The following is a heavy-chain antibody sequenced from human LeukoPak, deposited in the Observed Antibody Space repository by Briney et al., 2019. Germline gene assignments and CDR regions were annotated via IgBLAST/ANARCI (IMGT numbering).Heavy chain of an antibody. Sequence: GGSLRLSCAASGFTFSNYWMSWVRQAPGKGLEWVANIKQDGSDKYYVDSVKGRFTISRDNAKNSLYLQMNSLRVEDTAVYYCARGYCSITSCYPNWFDPWGQGTLVTVSS. J-gene: IGHJ5*02. V-gene: IGHV3-7*01. CDR2: IKQDGSDK. CDR3: ARGYCSITSCYPNWFDP. CDR1: GFTFSNYW. D-gene: IGHD2-2*01.